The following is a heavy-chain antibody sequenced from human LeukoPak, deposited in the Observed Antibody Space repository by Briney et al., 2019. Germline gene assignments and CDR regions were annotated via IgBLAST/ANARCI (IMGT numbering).Heavy chain of an antibody. CDR3: ASHSSSWYGFDY. CDR1: GFTVSSNH. J-gene: IGHJ4*02. D-gene: IGHD6-13*01. Sequence: GGSLRLSCAASGFTVSSNHMSWVRQAPGKGLEWVSVIYSGGSTYYADSVKGRFTISRDNSKNTLYLQMNSLRAEDTAVYYCASHSSSWYGFDYWGQGTLVAASS. V-gene: IGHV3-53*01. CDR2: IYSGGST.